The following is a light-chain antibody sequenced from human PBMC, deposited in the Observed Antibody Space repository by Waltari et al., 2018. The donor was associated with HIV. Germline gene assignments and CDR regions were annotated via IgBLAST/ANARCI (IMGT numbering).Light chain of an antibody. J-gene: IGLJ3*02. CDR1: SSNFGTTH. V-gene: IGLV1-44*01. CDR2: GHL. Sequence: QSVLTQPPSASGTPGPRVPLTCSGNSSNFGTTHVIWYQHLPGAAPKLLLYGHLQRPSGVPDRFSGSKSATTASLVISDLHSEDEGTYYCEAWDDSVTGPVFGGGTKLTVL. CDR3: EAWDDSVTGPV.